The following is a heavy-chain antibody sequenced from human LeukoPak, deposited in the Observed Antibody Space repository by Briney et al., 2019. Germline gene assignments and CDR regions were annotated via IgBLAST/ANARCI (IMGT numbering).Heavy chain of an antibody. CDR1: GDSINTKSYY. J-gene: IGHJ4*02. V-gene: IGHV4-39*01. D-gene: IGHD5-18*01. Sequence: ASETLSLTCTVSGDSINTKSYYWGWIRQPPGKGLEWIGSIYYSGNTYYNPSLKSRVTLSIDTSKNQFSLRLSSVTAADTAVYYCARHSYGTFAYWGQGTLVTVSS. CDR2: IYYSGNT. CDR3: ARHSYGTFAY.